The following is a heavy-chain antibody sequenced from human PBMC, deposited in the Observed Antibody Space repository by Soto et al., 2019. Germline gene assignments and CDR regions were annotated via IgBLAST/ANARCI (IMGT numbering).Heavy chain of an antibody. CDR3: ARVDPRGVAVVRDY. CDR2: ISGFNGQT. Sequence: ASLKVSCKASGNTFASHGFSWVRQAPGQGLEWMGWISGFNGQTNYALKFQGRVTLTTDASTSTAYMELRSLRSDDTAVYFCARVDPRGVAVVRDYWGQGTLVTVPQ. V-gene: IGHV1-18*01. CDR1: GNTFASHG. J-gene: IGHJ4*02. D-gene: IGHD3-10*01.